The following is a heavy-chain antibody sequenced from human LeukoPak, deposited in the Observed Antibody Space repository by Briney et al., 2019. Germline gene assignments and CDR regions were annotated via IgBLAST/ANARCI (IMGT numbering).Heavy chain of an antibody. Sequence: SGTLSLTCTLSGGVISTHYSHWLRQPPGKGLEWIGDIYDSGTTNYNPSLKSRVTISVDPSKNQFSLNLSSVTSADTAVYYWARESCRGYVFLLWGQGTLVTVSS. CDR3: ARESCRGYVFLL. CDR1: GGVISTHY. V-gene: IGHV4-59*11. D-gene: IGHD3-22*01. CDR2: IYDSGTT. J-gene: IGHJ4*02.